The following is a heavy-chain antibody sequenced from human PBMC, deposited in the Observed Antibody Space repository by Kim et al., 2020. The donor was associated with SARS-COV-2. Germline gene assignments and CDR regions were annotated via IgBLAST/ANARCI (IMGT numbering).Heavy chain of an antibody. D-gene: IGHD3-22*01. CDR3: ARDSDTSAYYWFYDL. J-gene: IGHJ2*01. CDR2: IRADGSET. V-gene: IGHV3-33*01. CDR1: GFSLSSYG. Sequence: GGSLRLSCTASGFSLSSYGIHWVRQAPGKGLEWVAAIRADGSETLYAGSDSVKGRFTISRDISKNTVYLQMNTLRAEDTALYYCARDSDTSAYYWFYDLWGRGTLVTVSS.